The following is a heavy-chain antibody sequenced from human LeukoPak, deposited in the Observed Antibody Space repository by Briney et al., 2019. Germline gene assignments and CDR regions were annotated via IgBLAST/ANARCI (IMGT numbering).Heavy chain of an antibody. CDR3: ARVDLLTGYYFFDY. J-gene: IGHJ4*02. Sequence: SVKVSCKASGGTFSSYAISWVRQAPGQGLEWMGGIIPIFGTANYAQKFQGRVTITADESTSTAYMELESLGSDETAVYYCARVDLLTGYYFFDYWGQGTLVTVSS. D-gene: IGHD3-9*01. CDR1: GGTFSSYA. V-gene: IGHV1-69*13. CDR2: IIPIFGTA.